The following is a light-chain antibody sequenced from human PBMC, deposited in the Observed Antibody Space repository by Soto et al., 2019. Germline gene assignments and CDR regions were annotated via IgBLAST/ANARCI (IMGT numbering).Light chain of an antibody. Sequence: QVTESACTLSASVVDTVTVTCRASQSVSGWLAWYQQKPGEAPKLLIYYASALPRGVPSRFSGSGSGTKFTLTIASLQPDDFATYYCQQYEAFSGTFGPGTKVDIK. V-gene: IGKV1-5*01. CDR1: QSVSGW. J-gene: IGKJ1*01. CDR3: QQYEAFSGT. CDR2: YAS.